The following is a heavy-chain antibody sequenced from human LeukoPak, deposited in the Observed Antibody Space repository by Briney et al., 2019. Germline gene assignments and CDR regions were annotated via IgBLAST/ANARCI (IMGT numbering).Heavy chain of an antibody. D-gene: IGHD1-26*01. Sequence: GGSLRLSCAASGFTVTTNYMTWVRQAPGKGLEWVSIIYSGGYADYADSVKGRFTISRDNSKNTLDLQMNSLRAEDTAVYYCARRLEYSGSKGVFDYWGQGTLVTVSS. CDR2: IYSGGYA. CDR1: GFTVTTNY. CDR3: ARRLEYSGSKGVFDY. V-gene: IGHV3-66*01. J-gene: IGHJ4*02.